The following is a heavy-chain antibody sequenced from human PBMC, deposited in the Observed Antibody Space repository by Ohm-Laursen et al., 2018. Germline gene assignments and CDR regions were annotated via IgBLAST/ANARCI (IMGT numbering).Heavy chain of an antibody. J-gene: IGHJ3*02. CDR1: GGSISSYY. CDR2: IYTSGST. Sequence: SDTLSLTCAVSGGSISSYYWSWIRQPAGKGLEWIGRIYTSGSTNYNPSLKSRVTMSVDTSKNQFSLKLSSVTAADTAVYYCARENQLLWFGELSRNAFDIWGQGTMVTVSS. CDR3: ARENQLLWFGELSRNAFDI. D-gene: IGHD3-10*01. V-gene: IGHV4-4*07.